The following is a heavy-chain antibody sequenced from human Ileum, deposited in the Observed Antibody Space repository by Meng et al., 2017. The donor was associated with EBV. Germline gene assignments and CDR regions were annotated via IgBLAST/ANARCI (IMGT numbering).Heavy chain of an antibody. V-gene: IGHV3-74*01. Sequence: EVYLVGSGGGLVQPGGSLRLSCAASGFSFSSYWMHWVRQAPGKGLVWVSHIDNDGTTTNYADSVKGRFTVSRDNAKSTLDLQMNSLRVDDTGVYFCVRDSPHANFDYWGQGALVTVSS. D-gene: IGHD2-8*01. J-gene: IGHJ4*02. CDR2: IDNDGTTT. CDR1: GFSFSSYW. CDR3: VRDSPHANFDY.